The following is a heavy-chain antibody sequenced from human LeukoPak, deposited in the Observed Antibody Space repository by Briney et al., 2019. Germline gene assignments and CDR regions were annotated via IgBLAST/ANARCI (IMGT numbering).Heavy chain of an antibody. CDR2: INPNSGGT. CDR1: GYTFTGYY. D-gene: IGHD3-9*01. Sequence: ASVKVSCKASGYTFTGYYVHWVRQAPGQGLEWMGRINPNSGGTNYAQKFQGRVTMTRDTSISTAYMELSRLSSDDTALYYCATCELRYFDRMDVWGKGTTVTVSS. V-gene: IGHV1-2*06. J-gene: IGHJ6*04. CDR3: ATCELRYFDRMDV.